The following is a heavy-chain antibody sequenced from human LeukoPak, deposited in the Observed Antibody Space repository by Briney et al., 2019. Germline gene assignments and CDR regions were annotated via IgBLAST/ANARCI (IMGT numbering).Heavy chain of an antibody. V-gene: IGHV4-59*01. CDR2: IYYSGST. CDR1: GGSISSYY. Sequence: PSETLSLTCTASGGSISSYYWSWIRQPPGKGLEWIGYIYYSGSTNYNPSLKSRVTISVDTSKNQFSLKLSSVTAADTAVYYCAREDSIAAAGLDAFDIWGQGTMVTVSS. J-gene: IGHJ3*02. CDR3: AREDSIAAAGLDAFDI. D-gene: IGHD6-13*01.